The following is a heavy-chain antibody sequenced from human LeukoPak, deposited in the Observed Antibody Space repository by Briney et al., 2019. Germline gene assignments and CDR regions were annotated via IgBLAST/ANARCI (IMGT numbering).Heavy chain of an antibody. J-gene: IGHJ6*04. CDR1: GGTFSSYA. CDR3: ARSGCSGGSCYDYYYYGMDV. V-gene: IGHV1-69*01. CDR2: IIPIFGTA. Sequence: SVKVSCKASGGTFSSYAISWVRQAPGQGLEWMGGIIPIFGTANYAQKFQDRVTITADESTSTAYMELSSLRSEDTAVYYCARSGCSGGSCYDYYYYGMDVWGKGTTVTVSS. D-gene: IGHD2-15*01.